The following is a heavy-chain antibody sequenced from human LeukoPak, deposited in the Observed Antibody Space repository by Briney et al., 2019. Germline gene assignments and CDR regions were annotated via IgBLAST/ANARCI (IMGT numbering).Heavy chain of an antibody. CDR3: TKDRRGPAAGTWYFDS. CDR1: GFTFSSTT. V-gene: IGHV3-23*01. J-gene: IGHJ4*02. D-gene: IGHD6-13*01. Sequence: GGSLRHSCVASGFTFSSTTMGWVRQAPGRGLEWVSSITAIDGRTYYADSVRGRFTISRDNSKNTVYLQLNSLRAGDTAIYYCTKDRRGPAAGTWYFDSWGQGTLVTVSS. CDR2: ITAIDGRT.